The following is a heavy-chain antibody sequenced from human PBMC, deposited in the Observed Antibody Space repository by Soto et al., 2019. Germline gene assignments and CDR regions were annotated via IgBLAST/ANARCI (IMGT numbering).Heavy chain of an antibody. V-gene: IGHV4-30-2*01. CDR3: ARRYSDWGGGFDT. Sequence: SPSCSVSGGSISSGGCTWSWIRQPPGKGLEWIGYIYHSGSTFYNPSLRSRVTISVDRSKNQSSLKLNSVTAADTDVYYWARRYSDWGGGFDTWGLGTMVT. J-gene: IGHJ3*02. CDR2: IYHSGST. D-gene: IGHD3-16*01. CDR1: GGSISSGGCT.